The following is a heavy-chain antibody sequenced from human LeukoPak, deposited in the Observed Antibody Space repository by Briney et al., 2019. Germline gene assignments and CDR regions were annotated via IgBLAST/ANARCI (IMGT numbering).Heavy chain of an antibody. J-gene: IGHJ4*02. CDR3: AKDARGAPRDY. Sequence: GGSLRLSCVASGFTFSSYCMHWVRQAPGRGLEWVACISYDGSNKYYAESVKGRFTITRDNSKNTLYLQMSSLRAEDTAVYYCAKDARGAPRDYWGQGTLVTVSS. CDR2: ISYDGSNK. D-gene: IGHD5-24*01. CDR1: GFTFSSYC. V-gene: IGHV3-30*02.